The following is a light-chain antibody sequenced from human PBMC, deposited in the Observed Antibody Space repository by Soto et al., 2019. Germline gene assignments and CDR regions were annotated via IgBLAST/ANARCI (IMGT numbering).Light chain of an antibody. CDR2: EGS. CDR1: SSDVESYNL. Sequence: QSALTQPASVSGSPGQSITISCTGSSSDVESYNLVSWYQQYPGRAPKLMIYEGSHRPSGVSNRFSGSKSGNTASLTIAVLQAEDEADYYCCAYARSRTYYVLGTGTKVTVL. J-gene: IGLJ1*01. CDR3: CAYARSRTYYV. V-gene: IGLV2-23*01.